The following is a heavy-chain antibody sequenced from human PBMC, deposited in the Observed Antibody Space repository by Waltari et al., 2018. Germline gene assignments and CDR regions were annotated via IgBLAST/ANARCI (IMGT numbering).Heavy chain of an antibody. CDR2: ISSDGGNQ. CDR3: AKDRREALTLGWYFDL. CDR1: GFPFSVFG. D-gene: IGHD6-6*01. Sequence: QVHLVESGVCVVQPGRSLRLSCAASGFPFSVFGIRWVRQAPGKGLEWVGVISSDGGNQHYADSVKGRFTISRDNSKNTVFLQMNSLTTEDAAVYYCAKDRREALTLGWYFDLWGRGTLITVSS. V-gene: IGHV3-30*18. J-gene: IGHJ2*01.